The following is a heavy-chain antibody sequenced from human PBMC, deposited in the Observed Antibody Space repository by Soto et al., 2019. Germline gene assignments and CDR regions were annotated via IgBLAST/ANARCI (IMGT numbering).Heavy chain of an antibody. D-gene: IGHD2-21*02. Sequence: SETLSLTCAVSAGSISSRNWWTWVRQSPGKGLEWIGYMYNTGSTVYNPSFKSRVTISVDTSKNQFSLKLNSVTAADTAVYYCARDLWGYCGTDCYPLDVWGQGTTVTVSS. CDR2: MYNTGST. J-gene: IGHJ6*02. CDR1: AGSISSRNW. CDR3: ARDLWGYCGTDCYPLDV. V-gene: IGHV4-4*02.